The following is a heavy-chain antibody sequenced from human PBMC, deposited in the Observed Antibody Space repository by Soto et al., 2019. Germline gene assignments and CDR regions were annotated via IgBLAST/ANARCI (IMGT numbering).Heavy chain of an antibody. D-gene: IGHD4-17*01. CDR2: ISFDGTSK. Sequence: QVQLVESGGGVVQPGRSLRLSCAASGFTFSNYGMNWIRQAPGKGLEWLAVISFDGTSKYYGDSVKGRFTISRDNSRNTLYLQMNSLRTEDTAVYYCANDAADYGDRVGGFDIWGRGTKVTISS. J-gene: IGHJ3*02. CDR1: GFTFSNYG. CDR3: ANDAADYGDRVGGFDI. V-gene: IGHV3-30*18.